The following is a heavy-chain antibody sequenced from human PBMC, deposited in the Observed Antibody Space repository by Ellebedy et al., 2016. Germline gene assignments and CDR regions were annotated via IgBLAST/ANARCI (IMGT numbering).Heavy chain of an antibody. D-gene: IGHD3-9*01. CDR2: IGYDGSIQ. CDR3: ARGSNYNILSGCDY. CDR1: GYTFSTYA. Sequence: GGSLRLSCAATGYTFSTYAMHWIRQAPDKGLVWVAGIGYDGSIQYYADSVKGRFTISRDDSKNMLFLQMSSLRPEDTAIYYCARGSNYNILSGCDYWGQGTLVTVSS. V-gene: IGHV3-30*04. J-gene: IGHJ4*02.